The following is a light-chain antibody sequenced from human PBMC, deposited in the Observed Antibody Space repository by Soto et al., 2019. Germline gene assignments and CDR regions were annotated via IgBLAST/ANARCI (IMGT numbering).Light chain of an antibody. Sequence: QSVLAQPPSASGTPGQRITISCSGSSSNIGSNTVNWYQQLPGTAPKLLIYSNNQRPSGAPDRFSGSKSGTSASLAIRGLQSEDEADYYCAAWDDSLNGVVFGGGTKVTVL. CDR3: AAWDDSLNGVV. J-gene: IGLJ2*01. CDR1: SSNIGSNT. V-gene: IGLV1-44*01. CDR2: SNN.